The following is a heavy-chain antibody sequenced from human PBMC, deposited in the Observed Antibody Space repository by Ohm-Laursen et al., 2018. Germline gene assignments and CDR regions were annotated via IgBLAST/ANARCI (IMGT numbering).Heavy chain of an antibody. CDR1: GFTFSTYW. D-gene: IGHD5-18*01. CDR2: VKRDGSEE. Sequence: SLRLSCTASGFTFSTYWMSWVRQAPGKGLEWVANVKRDGSEEYYVGSVRGRFTISRDNAKNSLFLQMDSLRADDTAVYFCARDPGYSYGSGPYYLDSWGQGTLVTVSA. CDR3: ARDPGYSYGSGPYYLDS. J-gene: IGHJ4*02. V-gene: IGHV3-7*01.